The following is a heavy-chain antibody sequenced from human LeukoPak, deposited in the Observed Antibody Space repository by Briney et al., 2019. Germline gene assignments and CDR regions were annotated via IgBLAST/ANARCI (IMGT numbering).Heavy chain of an antibody. CDR3: ARPGYCSTTSCSAIDY. CDR2: IYPGDSDT. J-gene: IGHJ4*02. CDR1: GYIFSTYW. V-gene: IGHV5-51*01. Sequence: TGESLKISCKGSGYIFSTYWIGWVRQVPGKGLAWMGIIYPGDSDTRYSPSFQGQVTISADKSISTAFLHWSSLKASDTAMYYCARPGYCSTTSCSAIDYWGQGTLVTVSS. D-gene: IGHD2-2*01.